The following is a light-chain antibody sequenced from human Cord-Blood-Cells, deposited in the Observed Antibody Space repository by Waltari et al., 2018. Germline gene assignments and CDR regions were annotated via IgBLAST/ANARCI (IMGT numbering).Light chain of an antibody. V-gene: IGLV1-40*01. CDR3: QSYDSSLSGSV. CDR2: GNG. Sequence: QSVLTQPPSVSGAPGQRVTISCTGSSSNIGAGYDVHWYQQLPGTAPKLLIYGNGNGPSGVHGRFSGSKSGTSASLAITGLQAEDEADYYCQSYDSSLSGSVFGGGTKLTVL. J-gene: IGLJ3*02. CDR1: SSNIGAGYD.